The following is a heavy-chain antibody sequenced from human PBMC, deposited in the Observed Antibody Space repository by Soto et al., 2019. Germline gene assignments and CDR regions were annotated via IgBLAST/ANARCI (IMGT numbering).Heavy chain of an antibody. V-gene: IGHV4-39*01. J-gene: IGHJ4*02. CDR2: IYYSGST. CDR1: GGSISSSSYY. Sequence: SDTLSLTCTVSGGSISSSSYYWGWIRQPPGKGLEWIGSIYYSGSTYYNPSLKSRVTISVDTSKNQFSLKLSSVTAADTAVYYCASSNDYSNYDIDYWGQGTLVTVSS. CDR3: ASSNDYSNYDIDY. D-gene: IGHD4-4*01.